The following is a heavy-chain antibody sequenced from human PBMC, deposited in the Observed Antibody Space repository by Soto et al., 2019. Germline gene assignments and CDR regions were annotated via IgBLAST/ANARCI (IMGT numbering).Heavy chain of an antibody. D-gene: IGHD3-22*01. CDR1: GFTFS. CDR2: ISRNGGST. CDR3: VTGYYDSGSPHDAFDI. Sequence: GGLVRLSCSASGFTFSMHWVRQAPGKGLEYVSAISRNGGSTYYADSVKGRFTISRDNSKNTLYLQMSSLRAEDTAVYYCVTGYYDSGSPHDAFDIWGQGTMVTVSS. J-gene: IGHJ3*02. V-gene: IGHV3-64D*08.